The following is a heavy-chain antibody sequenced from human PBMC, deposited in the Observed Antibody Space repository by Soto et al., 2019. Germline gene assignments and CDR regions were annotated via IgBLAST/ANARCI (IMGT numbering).Heavy chain of an antibody. CDR2: ISASNGNT. J-gene: IGHJ4*01. CDR1: GFIFSNYA. D-gene: IGHD2-15*01. CDR3: AKDKSCSDGVCYLDY. Sequence: GGSLRLSCAASGFIFSNYAMSWVRQAPGKGLEWVSGISASNGNTYYADSVLGRFTVSRDDSRSTLFLQMNSLRAEDTAVYYCAKDKSCSDGVCYLDYWGQGTLVTVSS. V-gene: IGHV3-23*01.